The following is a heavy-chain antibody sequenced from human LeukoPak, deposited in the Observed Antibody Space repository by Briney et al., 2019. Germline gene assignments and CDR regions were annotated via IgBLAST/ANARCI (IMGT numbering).Heavy chain of an antibody. CDR1: GGSISSYY. CDR2: IYYSGST. V-gene: IGHV4-59*08. Sequence: SETLSLTCTVSGGSISSYYWSWIRQPPGKGLEWIWYIYYSGSTNYNPSLKSRVTISVDTSKNQFSLKLSSVTAADTAVYYCAGSGSRSPWFDPWGQGTLVTVSS. J-gene: IGHJ5*02. CDR3: AGSGSRSPWFDP. D-gene: IGHD2-15*01.